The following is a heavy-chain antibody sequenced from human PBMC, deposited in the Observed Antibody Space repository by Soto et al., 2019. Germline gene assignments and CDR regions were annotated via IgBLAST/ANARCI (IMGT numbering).Heavy chain of an antibody. D-gene: IGHD5-12*01. CDR1: GFTFSSYG. CDR2: ISYDGSNK. J-gene: IGHJ4*02. V-gene: IGHV3-30*18. Sequence: QVQLVESGGGVVQPGRSLRLSCAASGFTFSSYGMHWVRQAPGKGLEWVAVISYDGSNKYYADSVKGRFTISRDNSKNTLYLQMNSLRAEDTDVYYCAKDLYGGYNALDYWGQGTLVTVSS. CDR3: AKDLYGGYNALDY.